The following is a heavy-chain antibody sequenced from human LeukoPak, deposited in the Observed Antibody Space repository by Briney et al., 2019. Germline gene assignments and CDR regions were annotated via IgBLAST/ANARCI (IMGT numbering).Heavy chain of an antibody. CDR2: ISPNSGGT. D-gene: IGHD6-13*01. J-gene: IGHJ4*02. Sequence: ASVKVSCKASGYSFSGHYMHWVRQAPGQGPEWMGWISPNSGGTNYAQKFQGRVTMTRDTSISTAYMELSRLRSDDTAVYYCARITLAADFDYWGQGTLVTVSS. CDR1: GYSFSGHY. CDR3: ARITLAADFDY. V-gene: IGHV1-2*02.